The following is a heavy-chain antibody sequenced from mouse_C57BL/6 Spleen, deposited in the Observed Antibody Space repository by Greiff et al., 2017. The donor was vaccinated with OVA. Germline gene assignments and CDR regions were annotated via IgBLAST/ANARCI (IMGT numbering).Heavy chain of an antibody. CDR2: IDPEDGDT. CDR1: GFNIKDYY. V-gene: IGHV14-1*01. J-gene: IGHJ3*01. D-gene: IGHD2-5*01. CDR3: TTWGYSNFAGFAY. Sequence: VQLQQSGAELVRPGASVKLSCTASGFNIKDYYMHWVKQRPEQGLEWIGRIDPEDGDTEYAPKFQGKATMTADTSSNTAYLQLSSLTSEDTAVYYCTTWGYSNFAGFAYWGQGTLVTVSA.